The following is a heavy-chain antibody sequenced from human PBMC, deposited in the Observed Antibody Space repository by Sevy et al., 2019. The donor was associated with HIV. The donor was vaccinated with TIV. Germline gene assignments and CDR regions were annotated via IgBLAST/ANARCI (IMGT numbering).Heavy chain of an antibody. J-gene: IGHJ4*02. CDR1: GYIFTSYG. V-gene: IGHV1-18*01. CDR2: INGHNGNT. D-gene: IGHD3-22*01. Sequence: ASVKVSCKASGYIFTSYGISWVRQAPRQGLEWMGWINGHNGNTNCVQTLQGRVTMTTDTSTNTAYMELRSLRSDDTAVYYCARDGYDGSGYQRGLFDFWGQGTLVTVSS. CDR3: ARDGYDGSGYQRGLFDF.